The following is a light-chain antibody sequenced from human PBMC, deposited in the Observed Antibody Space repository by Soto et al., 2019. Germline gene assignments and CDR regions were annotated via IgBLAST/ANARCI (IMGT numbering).Light chain of an antibody. CDR1: SGHSSYA. Sequence: QSVLTQSPSASASLGASVKLTCTLSSGHSSYAIAWHQQQPEKGPRYLMKLNSDGSHSKGDGIPDRFSGSSSGAERYPTISSLQSEDEADYYCQTWGTGIQWVFGGGTKLTVL. J-gene: IGLJ3*02. CDR3: QTWGTGIQWV. CDR2: LNSDGSH. V-gene: IGLV4-69*01.